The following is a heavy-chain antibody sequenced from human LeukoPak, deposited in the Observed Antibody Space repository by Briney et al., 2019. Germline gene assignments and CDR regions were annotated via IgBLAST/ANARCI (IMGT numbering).Heavy chain of an antibody. J-gene: IGHJ4*02. V-gene: IGHV4-34*01. CDR3: ARAGVGSSSSFDY. D-gene: IGHD6-6*01. CDR2: INHSGST. CDR1: GGSFSGYY. Sequence: PSETLSFTCAVYGGSFSGYYWSWIRQPPGKGLEWIGEINHSGSTNYNPSLKSRVTISVDTSKNQFSLKLSSVTAADTAVYYCARAGVGSSSSFDYWGQGTLVTVSS.